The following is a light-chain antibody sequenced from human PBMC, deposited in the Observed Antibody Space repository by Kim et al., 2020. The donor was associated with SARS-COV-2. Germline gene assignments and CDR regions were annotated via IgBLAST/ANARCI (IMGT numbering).Light chain of an antibody. Sequence: SYELTQPPSVSEAPGKTASITCGGDNIGSKSVNWYQQRPGQAPVVVIYFDNDRPSGTSERFSGSNSGNTATLTISRVEAGDEAEYYCQVWDTISGHVVFGGGTQLTVL. V-gene: IGLV3-21*04. J-gene: IGLJ2*01. CDR3: QVWDTISGHVV. CDR2: FDN. CDR1: NIGSKS.